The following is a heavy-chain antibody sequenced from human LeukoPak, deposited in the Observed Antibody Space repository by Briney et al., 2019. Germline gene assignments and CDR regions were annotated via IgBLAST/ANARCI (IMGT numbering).Heavy chain of an antibody. J-gene: IGHJ2*01. D-gene: IGHD2-2*02. V-gene: IGHV3-30*02. Sequence: GGSLRLSCAASGFTFSSYGMHWVRQAPGKGLEWVAFIRYDGSNKYYADSVKGRFTISRDNSKNTLYLQMNSLRAEDTAVYYCARSPIVVVPAAISWYFDLWGRGTLVTVSS. CDR3: ARSPIVVVPAAISWYFDL. CDR1: GFTFSSYG. CDR2: IRYDGSNK.